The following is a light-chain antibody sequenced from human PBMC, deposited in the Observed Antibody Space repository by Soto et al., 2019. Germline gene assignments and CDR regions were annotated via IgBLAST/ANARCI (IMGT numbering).Light chain of an antibody. V-gene: IGKV3-20*01. CDR2: AAS. Sequence: IVLTQSPGTLSLSPVERATLSCRASQSVSSSYLAWYQQKPGQAPRLLIYAASSRATGIPDRFSGSGSGTDFTLTISRLEPEDFAVYYCQQFSSYPLTFGGGTKVDIK. CDR3: QQFSSYPLT. J-gene: IGKJ4*01. CDR1: QSVSSSY.